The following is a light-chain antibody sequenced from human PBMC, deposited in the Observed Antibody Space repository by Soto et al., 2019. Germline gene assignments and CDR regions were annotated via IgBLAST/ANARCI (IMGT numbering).Light chain of an antibody. V-gene: IGKV1-39*01. CDR2: AAS. CDR3: QQSYSTHLT. J-gene: IGKJ4*01. Sequence: DIQMTQSPSSLSASVGDRVTMTCRASQSITNFLNRYQQKPGKAPKVLIYAASSLQSGVPARFSGSASGTDFTLTISSLQPEDFATDYFQQSYSTHLTFGGGTKVEIK. CDR1: QSITNF.